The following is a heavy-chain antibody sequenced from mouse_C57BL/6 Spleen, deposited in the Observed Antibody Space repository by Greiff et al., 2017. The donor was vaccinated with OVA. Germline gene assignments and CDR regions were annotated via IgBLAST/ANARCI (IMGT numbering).Heavy chain of an antibody. CDR1: GYTFTSYW. D-gene: IGHD1-1*01. CDR3: AIRGHYYGSSSWYFDV. J-gene: IGHJ1*03. Sequence: QVQLQQPGAELVMPGASVKLSCKASGYTFTSYWMHWVKQRPGQGLEWIGEIDPSDSYTNYNQKFKGKSTLTVDKSSSTAYMQLSSLTSEDSAVYYCAIRGHYYGSSSWYFDVWGTGTTVTVSS. CDR2: IDPSDSYT. V-gene: IGHV1-69*01.